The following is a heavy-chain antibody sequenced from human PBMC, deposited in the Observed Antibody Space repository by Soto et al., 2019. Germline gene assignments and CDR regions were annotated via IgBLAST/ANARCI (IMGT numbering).Heavy chain of an antibody. Sequence: EVQLLESGGGLVQPGGSLRLSCAASGFTFSSYAMSWVRQAPWKGLEWVSAISGSGGSTYYADSVKGRFTISRDNSTNTLYRHRNSLRAEDTAVYYCAKDENSGDRGSSSSSDNWGQGTLVTVSS. CDR1: GFTFSSYA. V-gene: IGHV3-23*01. CDR2: ISGSGGST. D-gene: IGHD6-6*01. CDR3: AKDENSGDRGSSSSSDN. J-gene: IGHJ4*02.